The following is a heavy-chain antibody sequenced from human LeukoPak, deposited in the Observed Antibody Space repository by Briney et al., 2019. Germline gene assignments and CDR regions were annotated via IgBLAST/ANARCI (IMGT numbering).Heavy chain of an antibody. CDR2: IYPGGNL. CDR3: VRGPRYYDDSGFHYGVFDI. CDR1: EVTVTDNY. V-gene: IGHV3-53*01. Sequence: PGGSLRLSCAASEVTVTDNYMSWVRQAPGKGLQWVSVIYPGGNLYYADSVKGRFINSRDNSKNTLSLQMNSLTADDTAVYYCVRGPRYYDDSGFHYGVFDIWGQGTLVTVSS. J-gene: IGHJ3*02. D-gene: IGHD3-16*01.